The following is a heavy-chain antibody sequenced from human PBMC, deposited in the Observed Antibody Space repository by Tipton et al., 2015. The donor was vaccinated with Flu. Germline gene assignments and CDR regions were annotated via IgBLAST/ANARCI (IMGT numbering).Heavy chain of an antibody. CDR2: IISDGSST. V-gene: IGHV3-74*01. CDR1: GFTFSTYA. D-gene: IGHD3-22*01. CDR3: ARGHYESSGYQGDPFDV. J-gene: IGHJ3*01. Sequence: GSLRLSCAASGFTFSTYAMSWVRQAPGKGLEWVARIISDGSSTSYVDSVEGRFTVSRDNAKNTLYVQMHSLSAEDTAVYYCARGHYESSGYQGDPFDVWGQGTMVTVSS.